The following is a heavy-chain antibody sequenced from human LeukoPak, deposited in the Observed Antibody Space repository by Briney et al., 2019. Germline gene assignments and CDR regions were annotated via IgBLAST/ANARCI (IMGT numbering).Heavy chain of an antibody. Sequence: PGGSLRLSCAASGFTYSSYEMNWVRQAPGKGLEWVSYISSSGSTIYYADSVKGRFTISRDNAKNSLYLQMNSLRAEDTAVYYCARVGALSSGYYYAFDIWGQGTMVTVSS. D-gene: IGHD3-22*01. CDR3: ARVGALSSGYYYAFDI. CDR2: ISSSGSTI. CDR1: GFTYSSYE. J-gene: IGHJ3*02. V-gene: IGHV3-48*03.